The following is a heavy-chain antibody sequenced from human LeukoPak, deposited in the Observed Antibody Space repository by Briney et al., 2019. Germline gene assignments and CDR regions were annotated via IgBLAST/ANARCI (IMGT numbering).Heavy chain of an antibody. J-gene: IGHJ6*02. CDR1: GFTFSNYY. Sequence: PGGSLRLSCAASGFTFSNYYMSWLRQAPGKGLEWVANIKQDGREKNYVDSAKGRFTISRDNAENSLYLRMNSLRADDTGVYYCARDRSRMDVWGQGTTVTVSS. D-gene: IGHD1-26*01. V-gene: IGHV3-7*01. CDR3: ARDRSRMDV. CDR2: IKQDGREK.